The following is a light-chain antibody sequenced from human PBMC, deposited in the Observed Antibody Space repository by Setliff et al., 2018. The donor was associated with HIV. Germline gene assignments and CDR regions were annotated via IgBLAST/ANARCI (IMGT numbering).Light chain of an antibody. V-gene: IGLV3-21*04. CDR1: NIGSKS. CDR2: YDS. Sequence: ELTQPPSVSVAPGKTARTTCGGNNIGSKSVHWYQQKPGQAPVLVIYYDSDRPSGIPERFSGSNSGNTATLTISRVEAGDEADYYCQVWDSSSDHPRYVFGTGTKVTVL. J-gene: IGLJ1*01. CDR3: QVWDSSSDHPRYV.